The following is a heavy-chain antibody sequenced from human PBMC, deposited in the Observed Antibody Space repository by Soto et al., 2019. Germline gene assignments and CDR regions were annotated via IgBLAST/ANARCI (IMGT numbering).Heavy chain of an antibody. CDR1: GYTFTSYG. CDR3: AREDISPDLGY. Sequence: ASVKVSCKASGYTFTSYGISLVRQAPVQVLELIVWIIAYNFNTNYSQKLQGRFTITMYTSAITSYIELIILISEDTAVYYCAREDISPDLGYWGQGTLVTVSS. CDR2: IIAYNFNT. D-gene: IGHD2-15*01. J-gene: IGHJ4*02. V-gene: IGHV1-18*01.